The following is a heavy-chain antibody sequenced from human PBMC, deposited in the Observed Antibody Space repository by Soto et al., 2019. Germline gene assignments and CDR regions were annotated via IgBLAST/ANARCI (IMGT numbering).Heavy chain of an antibody. Sequence: GSLRLSCAASGFTFSDYYMSWIRQAPGKGLEWVSYISSSGSTIYYADSVKGRFTISRDNAKNSLYLQMNSLRAEDTAVYYCARDGLYCSGGSCYKNWFDPWGQGTLVTVSS. V-gene: IGHV3-11*01. J-gene: IGHJ5*02. CDR3: ARDGLYCSGGSCYKNWFDP. D-gene: IGHD2-15*01. CDR2: ISSSGSTI. CDR1: GFTFSDYY.